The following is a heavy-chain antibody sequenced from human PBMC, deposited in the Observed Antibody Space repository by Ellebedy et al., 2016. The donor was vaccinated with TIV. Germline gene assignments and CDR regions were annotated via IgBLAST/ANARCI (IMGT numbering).Heavy chain of an antibody. CDR1: GYTFTNYY. J-gene: IGHJ4*02. D-gene: IGHD2-2*01. V-gene: IGHV1-46*01. Sequence: AASVKVSCKASGYTFTNYYMHWVRQAPGQGLEWMGIINPSSGSTSYAQKFQGSVTMTRDTSTSTVYMELSSLRSGDTAMYYCARQSVPLGYCSSTTCYAGSPIFDYWGQGTLVTVSS. CDR2: INPSSGST. CDR3: ARQSVPLGYCSSTTCYAGSPIFDY.